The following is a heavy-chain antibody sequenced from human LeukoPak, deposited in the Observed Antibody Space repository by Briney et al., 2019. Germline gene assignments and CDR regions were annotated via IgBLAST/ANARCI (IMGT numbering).Heavy chain of an antibody. CDR1: GFIFSSYG. J-gene: IGHJ4*02. CDR3: AKGYSFIDY. V-gene: IGHV3-30*18. CDR2: ISYVGSDK. Sequence: PGGSLRLSCAASGFIFSSYGMHWVRQAPGKGLEWVAVISYVGSDKYYTDSVRGRFTISRDNSKTTLYLQMNSLRTEDTAVYYCAKGYSFIDYWGQGTQVTVSS. D-gene: IGHD5-18*01.